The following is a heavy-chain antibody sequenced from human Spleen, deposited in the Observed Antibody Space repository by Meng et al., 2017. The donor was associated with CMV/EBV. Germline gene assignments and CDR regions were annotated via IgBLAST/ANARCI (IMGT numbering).Heavy chain of an antibody. CDR2: INPNFGGT. V-gene: IGHV1-2*02. CDR3: ARGCSSTTRYRGGSDGFDM. J-gene: IGHJ3*02. CDR1: GYTFTGHY. Sequence: ASVKVSCKASGYTFTGHYMHWVRQAPGQGLEWMGWINPNFGGTNYAQKFQGRVTVTTDTPTSTVYMELRGLRSDDTAVYYCARGCSSTTRYRGGSDGFDMWGQGTTVTVSS. D-gene: IGHD2-2*02.